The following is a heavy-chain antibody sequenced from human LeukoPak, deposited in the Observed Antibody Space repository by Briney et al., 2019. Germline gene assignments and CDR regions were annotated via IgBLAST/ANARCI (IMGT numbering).Heavy chain of an antibody. Sequence: SETLSLTCNVSGGLISSHYWNWIRQPPGKGLESIGYIYYSGATNYNPSLRGRVTMSVDTSKNQFSLRLSSVTAADTAVYYCATSRYNSGWCDGFDIWGQGTMVTVSS. V-gene: IGHV4-59*11. D-gene: IGHD6-19*01. CDR3: ATSRYNSGWCDGFDI. J-gene: IGHJ3*02. CDR1: GGLISSHY. CDR2: IYYSGAT.